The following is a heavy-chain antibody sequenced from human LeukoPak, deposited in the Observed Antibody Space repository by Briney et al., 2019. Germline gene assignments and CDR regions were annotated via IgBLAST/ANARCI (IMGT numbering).Heavy chain of an antibody. D-gene: IGHD4-23*01. CDR3: ARDTGGNGYYYYYYMDV. CDR1: GFTVSDNY. V-gene: IGHV3-11*04. Sequence: GGSLRLSCAASGFTVSDNYMSWVRQAPGKGLEWVSYISSSGSTIYYADSVKGRFTISRDNAKNSLYLQMNSLRAEDTAVYYCARDTGGNGYYYYYYMDVWGKGTTVTVSS. J-gene: IGHJ6*03. CDR2: ISSSGSTI.